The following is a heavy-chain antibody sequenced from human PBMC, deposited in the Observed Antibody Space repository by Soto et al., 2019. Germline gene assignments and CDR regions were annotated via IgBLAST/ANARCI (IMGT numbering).Heavy chain of an antibody. D-gene: IGHD3-9*01. CDR2: ISAYNGNT. J-gene: IGHJ4*02. V-gene: IGHV1-18*01. Sequence: QVPLVQSGAEVKKPGASVKVSCKASGYTFTSYGLSWVRQAPGQGLEWMGWISAYNGNTNHAQKLQGRGTMTTGTTTSTAYTEARSLGSDDAAVYYCTRSPEILAGYPLYYCDYWGQGTLVAVAS. CDR1: GYTFTSYG. CDR3: TRSPEILAGYPLYYCDY.